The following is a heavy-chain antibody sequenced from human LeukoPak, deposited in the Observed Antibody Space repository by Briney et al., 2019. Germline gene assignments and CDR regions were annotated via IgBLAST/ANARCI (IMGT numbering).Heavy chain of an antibody. CDR1: GFTFSDYY. Sequence: GGSLRLSCAASGFTFSDYYMSWIRQAPGKGLEWVSYISSSGSTIYYADSVKGRFTISRDNAKNSLYLQMNSLRAEDTAVYYCARDLETVTTYYFDYWGQGTLVTVPS. CDR2: ISSSGSTI. D-gene: IGHD4-17*01. CDR3: ARDLETVTTYYFDY. V-gene: IGHV3-11*01. J-gene: IGHJ4*02.